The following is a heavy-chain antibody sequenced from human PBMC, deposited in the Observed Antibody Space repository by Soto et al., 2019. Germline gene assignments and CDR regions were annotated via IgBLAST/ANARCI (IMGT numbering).Heavy chain of an antibody. J-gene: IGHJ3*02. CDR3: ARTGLDYYDSSAAFDI. CDR1: GGTFSSYA. CDR2: IIPIFGTA. Sequence: QVQLVQSGAEVKKPGSSVKVSCKASGGTFSSYAISWVRQAPGQGLEWMGGIIPIFGTANYAQKFQGRVTITADESTSTAYMELSSVRSEDTAVYYCARTGLDYYDSSAAFDIWGQGTMVTVSS. V-gene: IGHV1-69*01. D-gene: IGHD3-22*01.